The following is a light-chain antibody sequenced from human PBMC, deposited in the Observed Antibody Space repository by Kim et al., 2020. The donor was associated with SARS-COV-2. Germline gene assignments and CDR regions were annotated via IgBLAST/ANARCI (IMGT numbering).Light chain of an antibody. J-gene: IGKJ2*01. V-gene: IGKV3-11*01. CDR1: PSFGGN. CDR2: DAS. Sequence: IVLTHSPDTLSFSPGERASLSCRASPSFGGNLAWYQHKPGQAPRLLIYDASKRAAGVPDRFSGSGSGTDFTLTISSLEPEDFAVYYCQERSNWPRYTFGQGTKVDIK. CDR3: QERSNWPRYT.